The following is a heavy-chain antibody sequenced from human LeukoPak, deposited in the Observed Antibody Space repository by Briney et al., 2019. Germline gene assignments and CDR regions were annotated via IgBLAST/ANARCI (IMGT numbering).Heavy chain of an antibody. Sequence: SETLSLTCTVSGGSISSYYWRWIRQPPGKGLEWIGYIYYSGSTNYNPSLKSRVTISVDTSKNQFSLKLSSVTAADTAVYYCARLYCSSTSCYLGYWGQGTLVTVSS. CDR2: IYYSGST. CDR3: ARLYCSSTSCYLGY. D-gene: IGHD2-2*01. V-gene: IGHV4-59*01. J-gene: IGHJ4*02. CDR1: GGSISSYY.